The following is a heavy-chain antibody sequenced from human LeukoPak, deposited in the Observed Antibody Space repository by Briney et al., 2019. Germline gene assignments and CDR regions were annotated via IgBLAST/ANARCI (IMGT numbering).Heavy chain of an antibody. CDR1: GFTFTNYA. CDR3: AKEGTYYDILTAPNWFDP. Sequence: GGSLRLSCAASGFTFTNYAMTWVRQAPGKGLEWVSVMSGSGDGTYYADSVKGRFTISRDNSKNTLYLQMNSLRAEDTAVYYCAKEGTYYDILTAPNWFDPWGQGTLVTVSS. J-gene: IGHJ5*02. V-gene: IGHV3-23*01. D-gene: IGHD3-9*01. CDR2: MSGSGDGT.